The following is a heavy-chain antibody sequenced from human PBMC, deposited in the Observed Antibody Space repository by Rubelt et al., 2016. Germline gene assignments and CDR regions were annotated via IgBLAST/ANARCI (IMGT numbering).Heavy chain of an antibody. D-gene: IGHD2-21*02. CDR2: ISYDGSNK. Sequence: QVQLVESGGGVVQPGRSLRLSCAASGFTFSSYAMHWVRQAPGKGLEWVAVISYDGSNKYYADSVKGRFTISRDNSKNPLYLQMNSLRAEDTAVYYCARDGAPLGDRFDYWGQGTLVTVSS. V-gene: IGHV3-30*04. CDR1: GFTFSSYA. CDR3: ARDGAPLGDRFDY. J-gene: IGHJ4*02.